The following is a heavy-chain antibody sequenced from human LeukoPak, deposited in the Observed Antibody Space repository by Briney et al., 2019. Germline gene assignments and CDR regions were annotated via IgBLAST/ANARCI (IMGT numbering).Heavy chain of an antibody. Sequence: GGSLILSCAASGFIFSDYSMTWVRPAPGKGLEWVSSIRGGSDFIYHADSVKGRFTLSRDNAKNSLYLPMNSLRAEDTAVYYCAKDQAGIQLPAPVGAHWGQGILVTVSS. J-gene: IGHJ4*02. CDR1: GFIFSDYS. CDR3: AKDQAGIQLPAPVGAH. CDR2: IRGGSDFI. D-gene: IGHD5-24*01. V-gene: IGHV3-21*01.